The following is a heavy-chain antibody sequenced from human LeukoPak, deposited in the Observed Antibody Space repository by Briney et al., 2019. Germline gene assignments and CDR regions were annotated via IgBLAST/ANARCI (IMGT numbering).Heavy chain of an antibody. D-gene: IGHD3-10*01. CDR1: GGTFISYA. CDR3: ARDGNYYGSGSEGYYYYYMDG. Sequence: SVNVSFKASGGTFISYAISWVRQAPGQGLEWMGGIIPIFGTANYAQKFQGRVTITADKSTSTAYMELSSLRSEDTAVYYCARDGNYYGSGSEGYYYYYMDGWGKGTTVTVSS. J-gene: IGHJ6*03. V-gene: IGHV1-69*06. CDR2: IIPIFGTA.